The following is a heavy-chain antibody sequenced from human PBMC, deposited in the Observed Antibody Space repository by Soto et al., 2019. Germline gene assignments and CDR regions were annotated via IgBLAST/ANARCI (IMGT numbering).Heavy chain of an antibody. V-gene: IGHV4-59*08. J-gene: IGHJ4*02. CDR2: IYYNVNT. CDR3: ARNDYYDSSGYY. D-gene: IGHD3-22*01. Sequence: SETLSLTCTVSGGSISSYYWSWIRQPPGKGLEWIGYIYYNVNTNYNPSRKSRVTISVDTSKNQFSLKLSSVTAADTAVYYCARNDYYDSSGYYWGQGTLVTVSS. CDR1: GGSISSYY.